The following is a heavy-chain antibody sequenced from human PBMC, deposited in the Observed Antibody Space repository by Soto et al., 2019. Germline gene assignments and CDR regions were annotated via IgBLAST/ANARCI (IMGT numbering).Heavy chain of an antibody. CDR1: GGTFSSYA. V-gene: IGHV1-69*01. CDR2: IIPIFGTA. D-gene: IGHD2-2*01. CDR3: ARAGDDIVVVPAAPPGYYGMDV. J-gene: IGHJ6*02. Sequence: QVQLVQSGAEVKKPGSSVKVSCKASGGTFSSYAISWVRQAPGQGLEWMGGIIPIFGTANYAQKFQGRVTITADESTSTAYMELSSLRSEDTAGYYCARAGDDIVVVPAAPPGYYGMDVWGQGTTVTVSS.